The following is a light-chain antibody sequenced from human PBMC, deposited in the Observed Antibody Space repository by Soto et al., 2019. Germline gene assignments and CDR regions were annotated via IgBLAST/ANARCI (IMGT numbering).Light chain of an antibody. CDR3: QQSFSLPPLT. J-gene: IGKJ4*01. CDR2: SAS. Sequence: DIRMTQSPSSLSASVGDRVTVTCRASQNINRYLNWYQQKPGRAPKLLIYSASTLEGGVPPRFSGSGSGTDFTLTISSLQPEDSATYYCQQSFSLPPLTFGGGTKVEIK. V-gene: IGKV1-39*01. CDR1: QNINRY.